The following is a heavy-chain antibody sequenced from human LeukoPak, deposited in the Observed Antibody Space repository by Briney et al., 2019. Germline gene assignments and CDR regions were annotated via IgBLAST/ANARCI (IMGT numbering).Heavy chain of an antibody. Sequence: SETLSLTCTVSGGSISSYYWSRIRQPPGKGLEWIGYIYYSGTTNYNPSLKSRVTISVDTSKNQFSLKLSSVTAADTAVYYCARGVYIAAAQYGYWGQGTLVTVSS. V-gene: IGHV4-59*01. CDR3: ARGVYIAAAQYGY. CDR2: IYYSGTT. D-gene: IGHD6-13*01. J-gene: IGHJ4*02. CDR1: GGSISSYY.